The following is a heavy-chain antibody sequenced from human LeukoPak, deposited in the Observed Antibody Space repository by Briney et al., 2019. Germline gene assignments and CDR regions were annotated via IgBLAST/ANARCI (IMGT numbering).Heavy chain of an antibody. V-gene: IGHV3-30*18. CDR2: VSYDGSNK. D-gene: IGHD5-18*01. CDR3: AKDPIPYRYGPGYYFDY. CDR1: GFTFSNFG. Sequence: GGSLRLSCEASGFTFSNFGMHWVRQGPGKGLEWVAVVSYDGSNKYYVDSVKGRFTISRDNSKNTLYLQINSLRREDTAVYYCAKDPIPYRYGPGYYFDYWGQGTLVTVSS. J-gene: IGHJ4*02.